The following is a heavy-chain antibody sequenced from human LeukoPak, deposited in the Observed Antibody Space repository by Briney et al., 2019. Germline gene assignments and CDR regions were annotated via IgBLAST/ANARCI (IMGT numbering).Heavy chain of an antibody. D-gene: IGHD2/OR15-2a*01. Sequence: PSETLSLTCTVSGGSIKTYYWSWIRQPPGKGLEWIGYIYDSGITTYNPLLKSRVTLSVDTSKNQFSLKLSSVTAADTAMYYCARATNVGYFYYYGMDVWGQGTTVTVSS. J-gene: IGHJ6*02. V-gene: IGHV4-59*01. CDR2: IYDSGIT. CDR3: ARATNVGYFYYYGMDV. CDR1: GGSIKTYY.